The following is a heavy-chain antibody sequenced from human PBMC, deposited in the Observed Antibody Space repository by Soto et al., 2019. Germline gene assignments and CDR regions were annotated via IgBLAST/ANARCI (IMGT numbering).Heavy chain of an antibody. J-gene: IGHJ4*02. D-gene: IGHD3-10*01. CDR1: GGSISSGGYS. CDR3: ARHHRARGSGSPPDY. CDR2: IYHSGST. Sequence: PSETLSLTCAVSGGSISSGGYSWSWIRQPPGKGLEWIGYIYHSGSTYYNPSLKSRVTISVDTSKNQFSLKLSSVTAADTAVYYCARHHRARGSGSPPDYWGQGTLVTVS. V-gene: IGHV4-30-2*01.